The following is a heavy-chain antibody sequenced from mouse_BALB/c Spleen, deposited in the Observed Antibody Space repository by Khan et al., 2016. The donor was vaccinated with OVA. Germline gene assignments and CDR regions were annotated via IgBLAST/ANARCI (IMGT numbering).Heavy chain of an antibody. D-gene: IGHD1-1*01. CDR1: GFSFSSYS. J-gene: IGHJ2*01. Sequence: EVKLVESGGGLVRPGGSLKLSCAASGFSFSSYSMSWVRQTPEKRLEWVATISSGGSYTYYPDSVKGRFTISRDNAKNTQHLQVNSLRSEDTAMYYCTGQRGYYGSSPYFDYWGQGTTLTVSS. V-gene: IGHV5-6-4*01. CDR3: TGQRGYYGSSPYFDY. CDR2: ISSGGSYT.